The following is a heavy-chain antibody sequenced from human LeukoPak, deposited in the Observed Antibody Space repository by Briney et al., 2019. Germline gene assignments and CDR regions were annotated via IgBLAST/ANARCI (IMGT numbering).Heavy chain of an antibody. CDR1: GGSISGSSFY. V-gene: IGHV4-39*01. J-gene: IGHJ4*02. Sequence: SETLSLTCTVTGGSISGSSFYWGWIRQPPGKGLEWIASILHSGTTYYNPSLESRVTIAVDTSKNQFSLRLTSVTAADTAVYYCARLTDSWGQGTLVTVSS. CDR2: ILHSGTT. D-gene: IGHD3-16*01. CDR3: ARLTDS.